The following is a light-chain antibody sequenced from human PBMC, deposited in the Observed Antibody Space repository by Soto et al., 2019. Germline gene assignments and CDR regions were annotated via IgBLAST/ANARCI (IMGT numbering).Light chain of an antibody. CDR1: QTIASVS. CDR2: DAS. CDR3: QQYGNSPLT. Sequence: EIVLTQSPGTLSLSPGDRATLSCRASQTIASVSLAWYQQKPGQAPRLLIYDASSRAADIPDRFSGRGSGTDFTRTISRLEPGDRGLYFCQQYGNSPLTFGGGTKVEIK. V-gene: IGKV3-20*01. J-gene: IGKJ4*01.